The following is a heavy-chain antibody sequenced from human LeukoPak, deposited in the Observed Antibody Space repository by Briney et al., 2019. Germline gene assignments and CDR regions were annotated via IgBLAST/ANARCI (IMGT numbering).Heavy chain of an antibody. CDR3: ARDLYDSSGYYLNWFDP. V-gene: IGHV1-2*06. CDR2: INPNSGGT. D-gene: IGHD3-22*01. Sequence: ASVKVPCKASGYTLTGYYMHWVRQAPGQGLEWMGRINPNSGGTNYAQKFQGRVTMTRDTSISTAYMELSRLRSDDTAVYYCARDLYDSSGYYLNWFDPWGQGALVTVSS. J-gene: IGHJ5*02. CDR1: GYTLTGYY.